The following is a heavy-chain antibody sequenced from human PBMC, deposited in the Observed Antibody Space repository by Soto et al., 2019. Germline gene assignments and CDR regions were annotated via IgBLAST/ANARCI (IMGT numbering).Heavy chain of an antibody. V-gene: IGHV4-59*01. D-gene: IGHD4-17*01. CDR2: IYYSGST. CDR1: GGSISSYY. CDR3: ARDARHDYGGNTIYYYGMDV. Sequence: PSETLSLTCTVSGGSISSYYWSWIRQPPGKGLDWIGYIYYSGSTNYNPSLKSRVTISVDTSKNQFSLKLSSVTAADTAVYYCARDARHDYGGNTIYYYGMDVWGQGTTVTVSS. J-gene: IGHJ6*02.